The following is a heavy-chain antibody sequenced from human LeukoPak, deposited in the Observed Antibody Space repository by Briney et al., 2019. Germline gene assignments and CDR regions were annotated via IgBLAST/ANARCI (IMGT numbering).Heavy chain of an antibody. V-gene: IGHV1-2*02. CDR3: ARVSSNDYGDYVMDY. D-gene: IGHD4-17*01. J-gene: IGHJ4*02. Sequence: ASVKVSCKASGYTFTGYYMHWVRQAPGQGLEWMGWINPNSGGTNYAQKFQGRVTMTRDTSISTAYMELSRLRSDDTAVYYCARVSSNDYGDYVMDYWGQGTLVTVSS. CDR2: INPNSGGT. CDR1: GYTFTGYY.